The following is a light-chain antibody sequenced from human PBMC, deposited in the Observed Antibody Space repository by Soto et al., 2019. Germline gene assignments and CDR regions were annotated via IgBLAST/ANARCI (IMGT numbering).Light chain of an antibody. J-gene: IGKJ5*01. CDR3: QQYNNWHPIT. V-gene: IGKV3D-15*01. Sequence: EIVMTQSPATLSVSPGESATLSFRASQSVSSNLAWYQQKPGQATRLLIYDASNRANGIPARFSGSGSGTDFTLTISSLQSEDFAFYYCQQYNNWHPITFGQGTRLEIK. CDR2: DAS. CDR1: QSVSSN.